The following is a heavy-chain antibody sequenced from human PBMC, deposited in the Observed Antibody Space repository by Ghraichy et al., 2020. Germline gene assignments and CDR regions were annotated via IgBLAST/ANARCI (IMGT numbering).Heavy chain of an antibody. D-gene: IGHD3-16*01. CDR2: ILYSGST. CDR1: GYSISSNFY. Sequence: ETLSLTCTVSGYSISSNFYWSWIRQPPGKGLEWIGNILYSGSTYYNPSLKSRVTISLDTSKNQFSLRLSSVTAADTAVYYCARDFLGFDSWGLGTLVTVSS. J-gene: IGHJ4*02. CDR3: ARDFLGFDS. V-gene: IGHV4-38-2*02.